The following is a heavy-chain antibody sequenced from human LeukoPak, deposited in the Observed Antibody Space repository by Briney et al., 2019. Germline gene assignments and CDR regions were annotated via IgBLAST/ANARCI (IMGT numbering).Heavy chain of an antibody. CDR2: ISAYNGNT. J-gene: IGHJ6*03. CDR3: ARGTPSLVDYYYMDV. D-gene: IGHD2-15*01. V-gene: IGHV1-18*01. Sequence: ASVKVSCKASGYTFTSYGISWVRQAPGQGLEWMGWISAYNGNTNYAQKLQGRVTMTTDTSMSTAYMELRSLRSDDTAVYYCARGTPSLVDYYYMDVWGKGTTVTVSS. CDR1: GYTFTSYG.